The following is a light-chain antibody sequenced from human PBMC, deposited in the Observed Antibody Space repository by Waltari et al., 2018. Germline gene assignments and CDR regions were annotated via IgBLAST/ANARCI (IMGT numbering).Light chain of an antibody. CDR2: ETS. Sequence: EIVLTQSPGTLSLSPGERATLSCRASQSVYTFLAWYQQKPGQPPRLVIYETSKRATGTPARFSGSGSGTDFTLTISSLEPEDSAVYYCQQRANWPPLTFGGGTKVEI. CDR1: QSVYTF. CDR3: QQRANWPPLT. J-gene: IGKJ4*01. V-gene: IGKV3-11*01.